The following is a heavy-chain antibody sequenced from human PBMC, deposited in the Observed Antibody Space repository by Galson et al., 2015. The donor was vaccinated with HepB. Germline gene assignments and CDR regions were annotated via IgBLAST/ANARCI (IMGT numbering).Heavy chain of an antibody. CDR2: IIPIFGTA. CDR1: GGTFSSYA. CDR3: ARALGGAYYASSGWGGT. V-gene: IGHV1-69*06. J-gene: IGHJ5*02. D-gene: IGHD3-22*01. Sequence: KVSCKASGGTFSSYAISWVRQAPGQGLEWMGGIIPIFGTANYAQKFQGRVTITADKSTSTAYMELSSLRSEDTAVYYCARALGGAYYASSGWGGTWGQGTLVTVSS.